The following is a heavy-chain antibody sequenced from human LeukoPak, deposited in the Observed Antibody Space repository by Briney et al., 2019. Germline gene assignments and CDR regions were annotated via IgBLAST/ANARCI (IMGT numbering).Heavy chain of an antibody. D-gene: IGHD2-21*02. Sequence: PGGSLRLSCAASGFTFSSYSMNWVRQAPGKGLEWVSSISSSSSYIYYADSVKGRFTISRDNAKNSLYLQMNSLRAEDTAVYYCARDRVTATTMAPFDYWGQGTLVTVSS. CDR3: ARDRVTATTMAPFDY. CDR2: ISSSSSYI. CDR1: GFTFSSYS. V-gene: IGHV3-21*01. J-gene: IGHJ4*02.